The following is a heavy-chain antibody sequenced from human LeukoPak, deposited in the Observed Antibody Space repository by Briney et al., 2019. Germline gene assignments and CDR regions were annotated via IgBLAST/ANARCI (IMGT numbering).Heavy chain of an antibody. CDR1: GFTFSDYY. CDR3: ARASASYFDY. V-gene: IGHV3-11*06. J-gene: IGHJ4*02. Sequence: GGSLRLSCAASGFTFSDYYMSWIRQAPGKGLEWVSYISSSSSSYTNYADSVKGRFTVSRDNAKNSLYLQLNTLRDEDTGVYFCARASASYFDYWGQGTLVTVSS. CDR2: ISSSSSSYT.